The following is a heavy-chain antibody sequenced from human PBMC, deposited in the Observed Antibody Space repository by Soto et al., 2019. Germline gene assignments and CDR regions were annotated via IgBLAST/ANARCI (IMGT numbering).Heavy chain of an antibody. CDR1: GFIFSSHW. CDR3: ARAGGTTVTGLWHCDS. V-gene: IGHV3-74*01. D-gene: IGHD4-17*01. Sequence: EVQLVESGGGLVQPGGSLRLSCAASGFIFSSHWMHWVRQAPGKGLVGVSHIGPDGSNIWEADSVQGRFTISRDNARNRLYLQMNSLRDEDTAIYYCARAGGTTVTGLWHCDSWGQGTLVTVSS. CDR2: IGPDGSNI. J-gene: IGHJ4*02.